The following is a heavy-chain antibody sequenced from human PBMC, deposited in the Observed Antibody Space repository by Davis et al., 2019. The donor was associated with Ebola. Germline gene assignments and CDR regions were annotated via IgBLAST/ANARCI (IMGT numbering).Heavy chain of an antibody. CDR1: GYSFTNYW. Sequence: GESLKISCKGSGYSFTNYWIGWVRQMPGKGLEWMGIIYPGDSDIRYSPSFQGQVTISADKSIRTAYLHWNSLKASDTATYYCARQGTTSWDSWGQGTLVTVSS. CDR2: IYPGDSDI. V-gene: IGHV5-51*01. CDR3: ARQGTTSWDS. D-gene: IGHD2-2*01. J-gene: IGHJ4*02.